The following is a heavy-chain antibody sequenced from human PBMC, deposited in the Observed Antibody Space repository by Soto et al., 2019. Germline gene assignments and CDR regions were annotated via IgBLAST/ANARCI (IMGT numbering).Heavy chain of an antibody. D-gene: IGHD3-10*01. Sequence: GGSLRLSCAASGFTFSSYAMHWVRQAPGKGLEWVAVISYDGSNKYYADSVKGRFTISRDNSKNTLYLQMNSLRAEDTAVYYCARDRDYGSGSYYSPSGYYYYGMDVWGQGTTVTVSS. CDR2: ISYDGSNK. CDR3: ARDRDYGSGSYYSPSGYYYYGMDV. V-gene: IGHV3-30-3*01. J-gene: IGHJ6*02. CDR1: GFTFSSYA.